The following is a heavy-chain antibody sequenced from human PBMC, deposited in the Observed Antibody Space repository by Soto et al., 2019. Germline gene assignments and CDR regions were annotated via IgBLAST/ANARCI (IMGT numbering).Heavy chain of an antibody. V-gene: IGHV1-46*03. D-gene: IGHD4-17*01. Sequence: QVHLMQSGAEVKKPGASVRVSCKASGYTFTNYYMHWVRQAPGQGLEWMGIINPSGGSPTFAEKFQGRVTMTRETSTSTVYMELSSLRSEDSAVYYCARGYLSTVTTYGYFDYWGQGTLVTVSS. CDR3: ARGYLSTVTTYGYFDY. J-gene: IGHJ4*02. CDR2: INPSGGSP. CDR1: GYTFTNYY.